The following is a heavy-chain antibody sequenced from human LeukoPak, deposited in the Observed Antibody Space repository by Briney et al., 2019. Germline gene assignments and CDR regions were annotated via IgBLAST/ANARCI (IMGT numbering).Heavy chain of an antibody. CDR1: GFTVSSNY. Sequence: GGSLRLSCAASGFTVSSNYMSWVRQAPAKGREGVSVIYSGGSTYYADSVKGRFTISRANSKNTLYLKMNSLRAEDTAVYYCARGTIDYYYYYYMDVWGKGTTVTVS. V-gene: IGHV3-66*02. CDR3: ARGTIDYYYYYYMDV. J-gene: IGHJ6*03. CDR2: IYSGGST.